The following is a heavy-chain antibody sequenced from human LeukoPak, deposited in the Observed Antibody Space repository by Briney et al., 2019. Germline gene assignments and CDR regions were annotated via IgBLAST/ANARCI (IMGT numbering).Heavy chain of an antibody. CDR3: ASDSGSSFDAFDI. CDR1: GGSISSYY. CDR2: IYYSGST. J-gene: IGHJ3*02. D-gene: IGHD1-26*01. V-gene: IGHV4-59*01. Sequence: SETLSLTCTVSGGSISSYYWSWIRQPPGKGLEWIGYIYYSGSTNYNPSLKSRVTISADTSKNQFSLKLSSVTAADTAVYYCASDSGSSFDAFDIWGQGTMVTVSS.